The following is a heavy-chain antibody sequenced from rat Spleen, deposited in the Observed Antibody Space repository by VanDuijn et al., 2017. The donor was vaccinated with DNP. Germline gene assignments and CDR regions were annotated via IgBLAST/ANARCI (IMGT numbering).Heavy chain of an antibody. D-gene: IGHD1-4*01. CDR3: AIHTGATEYFALDA. CDR2: MWRDGDI. J-gene: IGHJ4*01. V-gene: IGHV2-32*01. CDR1: GLSLSIYH. Sequence: QGQLVESGPGLVQPSQTLSLTCTVSGLSLSIYHVHWVRQPPGTGLEWMGVMWRDGDISYNSALKSRLSINRDTSKNQVFLEMNSHQTEDTATYYCAIHTGATEYFALDAWGQGTSVTVSS.